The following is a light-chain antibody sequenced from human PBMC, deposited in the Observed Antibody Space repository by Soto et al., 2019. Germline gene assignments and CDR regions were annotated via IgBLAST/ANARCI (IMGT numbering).Light chain of an antibody. CDR2: AAS. CDR3: HQYAAPST. V-gene: IGKV1-33*01. CDR1: NNY. Sequence: NNYLNWYQQKPGTPPKLLIYAASNLEAGPPSRFRGSGSGTDFTFTISRPRPDAIAIYYCHQYAAPSTFGEGTQREIK. J-gene: IGKJ5*01.